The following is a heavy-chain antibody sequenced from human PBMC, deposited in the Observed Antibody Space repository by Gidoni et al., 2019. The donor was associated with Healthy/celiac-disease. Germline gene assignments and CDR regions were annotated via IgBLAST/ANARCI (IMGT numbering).Heavy chain of an antibody. CDR2: IYSGGST. CDR1: GFTVSSNY. Sequence: EVQLVESGGGLVQPGGSLRLSCAASGFTVSSNYMSWVRQAPGKGLEWVSVIYSGGSTYYADSVKGRFTISRHNSKNTLYLQMNSLRAEDTAVYYCARVSSYCSGGSCYPSYFDYWGQGTLVTVSS. D-gene: IGHD2-15*01. CDR3: ARVSSYCSGGSCYPSYFDY. J-gene: IGHJ4*02. V-gene: IGHV3-53*04.